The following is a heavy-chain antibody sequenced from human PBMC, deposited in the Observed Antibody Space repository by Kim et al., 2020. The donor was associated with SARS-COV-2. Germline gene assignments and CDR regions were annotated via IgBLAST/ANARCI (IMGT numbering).Heavy chain of an antibody. CDR3: ARGNHYGGNLGDNWLDP. V-gene: IGHV1-8*01. J-gene: IGHJ5*02. CDR1: GYKFTSYD. Sequence: ASVKVSCKASGYKFTSYDIIWVRQVFGQGLEWMGWINPDTGNTDYAQKFQGRVKMTRNISITTAYLDVSGLTPDDTAVYFCARGNHYGGNLGDNWLDPWGQGTLVTVAS. D-gene: IGHD4-17*01. CDR2: INPDTGNT.